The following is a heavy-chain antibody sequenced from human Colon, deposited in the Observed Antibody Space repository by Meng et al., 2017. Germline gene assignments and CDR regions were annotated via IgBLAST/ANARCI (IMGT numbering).Heavy chain of an antibody. CDR3: ARGSLASVAGTSVFDY. J-gene: IGHJ4*02. CDR1: GYTFTGYF. CDR2: INPNTGAT. D-gene: IGHD6-19*01. Sequence: GQLVQSGAEVKKPGASVKVSCKASGYTFTGYFMHWVRQAPGQGLEWVGRINPNTGATDFAQNFQGRVTMTRDTSITTAYMELSSLRSDDTAIHYCARGSLASVAGTSVFDYWGQGTLVTVSS. V-gene: IGHV1-2*06.